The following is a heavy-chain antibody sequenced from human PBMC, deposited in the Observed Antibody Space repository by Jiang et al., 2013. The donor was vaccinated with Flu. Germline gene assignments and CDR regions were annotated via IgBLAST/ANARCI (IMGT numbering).Heavy chain of an antibody. V-gene: IGHV1-2*02. D-gene: IGHD3-22*01. J-gene: IGHJ5*02. Sequence: AQKFQGRVTMTRDTSISTAYMELSRLRSDDTAVYYCAGEGESSGYPYNWFDPWGQGTLVTVSS. CDR3: AGEGESSGYPYNWFDP.